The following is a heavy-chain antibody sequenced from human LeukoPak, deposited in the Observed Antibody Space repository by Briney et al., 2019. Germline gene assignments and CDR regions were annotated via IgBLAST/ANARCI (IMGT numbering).Heavy chain of an antibody. J-gene: IGHJ4*02. CDR2: INAGNGNT. Sequence: ASVKVSCKASGYTFTSYAMHWVRQAPGQRLEWMGWINAGNGNTKYSQKFQGRVTITRDTSASTAYMELSSLRSEDTAVYYCARRGLWAVAGTTNYFDYWGQGTLVTVSP. CDR1: GYTFTSYA. V-gene: IGHV1-3*01. CDR3: ARRGLWAVAGTTNYFDY. D-gene: IGHD6-19*01.